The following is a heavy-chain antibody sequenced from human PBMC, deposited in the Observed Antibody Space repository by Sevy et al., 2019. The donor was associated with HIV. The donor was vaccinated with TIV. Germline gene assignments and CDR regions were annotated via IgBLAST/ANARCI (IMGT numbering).Heavy chain of an antibody. D-gene: IGHD2-15*01. CDR2: FAPQYGET. CDR1: GYTLTKLS. CDR3: TTVGLRYYSGSSSYQGDWFDP. J-gene: IGHJ5*02. Sequence: ASVKVSCKVSGYTLTKLSIHWVRQAPGKGLEWTGEFAPQYGETIYARRFQGRLTMTEDTSPDTAFMELSRLTSEDTAIYYCTTVGLRYYSGSSSYQGDWFDPWGQGTLVTVSS. V-gene: IGHV1-24*01.